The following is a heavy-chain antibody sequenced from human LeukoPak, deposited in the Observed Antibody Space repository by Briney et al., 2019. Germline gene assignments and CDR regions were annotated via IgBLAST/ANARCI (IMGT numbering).Heavy chain of an antibody. CDR2: IYDSENT. Sequence: SETLSLTCTVSGGSISSSSYYWGWIRQPPGKGLEWIGSIYDSENTYYTPSLKSRVSISVDTSKSQLSLKLQSVTAADTAVYYCARAYSSGWPHAFDIWGQGTMVTVSS. V-gene: IGHV4-39*07. CDR3: ARAYSSGWPHAFDI. D-gene: IGHD6-19*01. CDR1: GGSISSSSYY. J-gene: IGHJ3*02.